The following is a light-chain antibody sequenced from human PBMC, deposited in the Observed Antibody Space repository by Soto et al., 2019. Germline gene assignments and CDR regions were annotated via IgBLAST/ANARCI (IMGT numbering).Light chain of an antibody. CDR1: QSITNW. CDR2: KTS. Sequence: DIQVTQSPSTLSASVGDRSNITCRPIQSITNWLAWYQQKPGKAPSLLIYKTSALESGVPPRFSGSGSGTEFTLTIISLQPVDFATYYCQQYDSYPYTFGQGTKVDIK. V-gene: IGKV1-5*03. CDR3: QQYDSYPYT. J-gene: IGKJ2*01.